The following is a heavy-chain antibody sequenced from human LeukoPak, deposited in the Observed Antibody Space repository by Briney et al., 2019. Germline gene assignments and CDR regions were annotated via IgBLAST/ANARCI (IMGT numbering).Heavy chain of an antibody. J-gene: IGHJ4*02. V-gene: IGHV4-59*08. CDR2: IYYSGST. Sequence: PSETLSLTCTASGGSISDYYWSWIRQPPGKGLEWIAWIYYSGSTNYNPSLRSRVTISVDTSKNQFSLKLTSVTAADTAVYYCARVDSSDAGNFDYWGQGTLVTVSS. CDR3: ARVDSSDAGNFDY. CDR1: GGSISDYY. D-gene: IGHD2-15*01.